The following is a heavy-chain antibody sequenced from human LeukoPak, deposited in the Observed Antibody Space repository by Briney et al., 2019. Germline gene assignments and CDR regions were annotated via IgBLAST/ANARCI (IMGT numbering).Heavy chain of an antibody. D-gene: IGHD7-27*01. CDR3: ARSPGAPFDY. Sequence: SETLSLTCTVSGGSISSYYWSWIRQPPGKGLEWIGYIYFRGTTNYHPSIKSRVTILVDTSKNQFSLKLTSVTTADTAVYYCARSPGAPFDYWGQGSLVTVSS. CDR1: GGSISSYY. J-gene: IGHJ4*02. V-gene: IGHV4-59*01. CDR2: IYFRGTT.